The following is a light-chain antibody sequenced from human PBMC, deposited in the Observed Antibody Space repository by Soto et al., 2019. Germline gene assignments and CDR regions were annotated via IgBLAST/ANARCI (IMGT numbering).Light chain of an antibody. V-gene: IGKV4-1*01. CDR2: WAS. CDR3: QQDYSTLFT. Sequence: DIVMTQSPDSLAVSLGERATINCKSSQSVLYSSNNKNYLAWYQQKPGQPPKLLIYWASTRESGVPDRFSGSGSGTDFTLTISSLQAEDVAVYYCQQDYSTLFTVGPGTKVDIK. CDR1: QSVLYSSNNKNY. J-gene: IGKJ3*01.